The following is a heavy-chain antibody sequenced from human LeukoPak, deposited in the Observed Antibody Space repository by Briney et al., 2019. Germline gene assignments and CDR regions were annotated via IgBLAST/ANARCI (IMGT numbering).Heavy chain of an antibody. V-gene: IGHV1-69*05. J-gene: IGHJ4*02. Sequence: ASVKVSCKASGGTFSSYAISWVRQAPGQGLEWMGRIIPIFGTANYAQKFQERVTITRDMSTSTAYMELSSLRSEDTAVYYCAAALSYWDSGYDYVFDYWGQGTLVTVSS. CDR1: GGTFSSYA. D-gene: IGHD5-12*01. CDR2: IIPIFGTA. CDR3: AAALSYWDSGYDYVFDY.